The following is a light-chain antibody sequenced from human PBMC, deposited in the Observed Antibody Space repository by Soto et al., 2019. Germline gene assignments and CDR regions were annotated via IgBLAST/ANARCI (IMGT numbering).Light chain of an antibody. CDR2: AAS. V-gene: IGKV1-39*01. J-gene: IGKJ2*01. Sequence: DIQMTQSASSLSASVGDRVTITCRASQSISSYLNWYQQKPGKAPKLLIYAASSLQSGVPSRFSGSGSGTDFTLTISILQPEDFATYYCQQSYSTPGYTFGQGTKLEIK. CDR3: QQSYSTPGYT. CDR1: QSISSY.